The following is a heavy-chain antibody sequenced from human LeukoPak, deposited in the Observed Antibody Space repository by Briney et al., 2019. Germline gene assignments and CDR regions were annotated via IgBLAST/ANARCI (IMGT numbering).Heavy chain of an antibody. CDR3: AKDLSSGWSTSYYMDV. V-gene: IGHV3-23*01. J-gene: IGHJ6*03. D-gene: IGHD2-15*01. Sequence: GGSLRLSCAASGFTFSSYAMSWVRQAPGKGLEWVSAISGSGGSTYYADSVKGRFTISRDNSKNTLYLQMNSLRAEDTAVYYCAKDLSSGWSTSYYMDVWGKGTTVTVSS. CDR1: GFTFSSYA. CDR2: ISGSGGST.